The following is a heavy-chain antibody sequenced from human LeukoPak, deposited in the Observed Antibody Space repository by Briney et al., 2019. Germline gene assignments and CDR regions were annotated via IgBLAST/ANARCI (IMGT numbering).Heavy chain of an antibody. Sequence: SQTLSLTCTVSGGSISSGGYYWSWIRQHPGKGLEWIGYIYYSGSTYYNPSLKSRVIISVDTSKNQFSLKLSSVTAADTAVYYCVRIERYDSSGYYYFDYWGQGTLVTVSS. CDR3: VRIERYDSSGYYYFDY. D-gene: IGHD3-22*01. V-gene: IGHV4-31*03. CDR1: GGSISSGGYY. CDR2: IYYSGST. J-gene: IGHJ4*02.